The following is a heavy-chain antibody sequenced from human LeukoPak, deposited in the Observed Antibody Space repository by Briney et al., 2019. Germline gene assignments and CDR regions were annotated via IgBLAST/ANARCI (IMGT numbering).Heavy chain of an antibody. CDR2: IYYSGST. D-gene: IGHD6-19*01. J-gene: IGHJ6*02. Sequence: SETLSLTCTVSGGSISSGGYYWSWIRQHPGKGLEWIGYIYYSGSTYYNPSLKSRVTISVDTSKNQFSLKLSSVTAADTAVYYCARLGAVAEYAYYYYGMDVWGQGTAVTVSS. V-gene: IGHV4-31*03. CDR3: ARLGAVAEYAYYYYGMDV. CDR1: GGSISSGGYY.